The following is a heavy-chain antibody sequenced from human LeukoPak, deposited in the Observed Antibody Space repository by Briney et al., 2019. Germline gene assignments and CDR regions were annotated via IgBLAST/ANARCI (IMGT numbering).Heavy chain of an antibody. D-gene: IGHD6-19*01. Sequence: GGSLRLSCAASRFTFCTYAMHWVRQAPGKGVEWVAFIRYDGSNKYYADSVKGRFTISRDNSKNTLYLQMNSLRPEDTAVYYCAKDRGSGWYFHYWGQGTLVTVSS. CDR1: RFTFCTYA. V-gene: IGHV3-30*02. CDR3: AKDRGSGWYFHY. CDR2: IRYDGSNK. J-gene: IGHJ4*02.